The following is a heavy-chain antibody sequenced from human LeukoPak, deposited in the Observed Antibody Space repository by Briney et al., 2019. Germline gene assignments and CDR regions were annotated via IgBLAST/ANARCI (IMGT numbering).Heavy chain of an antibody. CDR3: ARDQFGDYFRGADY. V-gene: IGHV3-23*01. J-gene: IGHJ4*02. Sequence: GGSLRLSCAASGFTFSSHAMSWVRQAPGRGLEWVSAIRGDGATIFYADSVKGRITVSRDNSKNTLHLQMNSLRAEDTAVYYCARDQFGDYFRGADYWGQGTLVTVSS. CDR2: IRGDGATI. D-gene: IGHD3-22*01. CDR1: GFTFSSHA.